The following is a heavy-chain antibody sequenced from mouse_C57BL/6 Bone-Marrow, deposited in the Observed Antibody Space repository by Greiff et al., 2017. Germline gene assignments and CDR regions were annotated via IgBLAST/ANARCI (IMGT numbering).Heavy chain of an antibody. J-gene: IGHJ1*03. CDR1: GYTFTSYD. CDR2: IYPRDGST. V-gene: IGHV1-85*01. Sequence: VQRVESGPELVKPGASVKLSCKASGYTFTSYDINWVKQRPGQGLEWIVWIYPRDGSTKYNEKFKGKATLTVDTSSSTAYMELHSLTSEDSAVYFCARGTITTVVYWYFDVWGTGTTVTVSS. CDR3: ARGTITTVVYWYFDV. D-gene: IGHD1-1*01.